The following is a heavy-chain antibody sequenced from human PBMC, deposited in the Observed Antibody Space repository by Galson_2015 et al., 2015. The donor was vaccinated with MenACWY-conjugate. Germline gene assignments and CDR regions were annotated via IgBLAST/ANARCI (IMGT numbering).Heavy chain of an antibody. CDR2: VDHSGST. CDR3: ARGPPRCVQY. CDR1: GYSISRGYY. J-gene: IGHJ4*02. Sequence: SETLSLTCSVSGYSISRGYYWGWIRQPPGKGLKWIGSVDHSGSTYHNPSLKSRVTISVDTSKNQFSLKVDAVTAADTTVYYCARGPPRCVQYWGQGTLVIVSS. D-gene: IGHD1-1*01. V-gene: IGHV4-38-2*02.